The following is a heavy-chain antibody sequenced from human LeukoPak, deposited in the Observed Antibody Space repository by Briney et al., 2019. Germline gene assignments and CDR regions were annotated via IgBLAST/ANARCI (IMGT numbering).Heavy chain of an antibody. CDR1: GYTLTELS. J-gene: IGHJ6*02. CDR3: ATVGHGWYYYYGMDV. Sequence: ASVKVSCKVSGYTLTELSMHWVRQAPGKGLEWMGGFDPEDGETIYAQKFQGRVTMTEDTSTDTAYMELSSPRSEDTAVYYCATVGHGWYYYYGMDVWGQGTTVTVSS. V-gene: IGHV1-24*01. D-gene: IGHD6-19*01. CDR2: FDPEDGET.